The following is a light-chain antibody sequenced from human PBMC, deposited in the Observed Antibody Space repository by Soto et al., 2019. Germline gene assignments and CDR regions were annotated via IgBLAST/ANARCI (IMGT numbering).Light chain of an antibody. J-gene: IGLJ3*02. V-gene: IGLV2-14*01. CDR2: DVS. CDR1: SSDVGGYNY. CDR3: SSYTSSSTPEV. Sequence: QSVLTQPASVSGSPGQSITISCTGTSSDVGGYNYVSWYQQHPGKAPKLMIYDVSNRPSGVSNRFSGSKSGNTASLTISGLQAEDEADYYCSSYTSSSTPEVFGGGPKLTVL.